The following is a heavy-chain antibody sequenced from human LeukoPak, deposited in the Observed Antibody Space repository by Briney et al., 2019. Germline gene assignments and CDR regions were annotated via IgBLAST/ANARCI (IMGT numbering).Heavy chain of an antibody. J-gene: IGHJ4*02. CDR1: GFTFTNAW. CDR2: IKSKADGETV. CDR3: STLTSRGLSDS. V-gene: IGHV3-15*07. D-gene: IGHD1-14*01. Sequence: GGSLRLSCAASGFTFTNAWMNWVRQAPGKGLEWVGRIKSKADGETVDYAAPVKGRFTFSRDDSKNMLYLQMNSLKSEDTAVYYCSTLTSRGLSDSWGQGTLVTVSS.